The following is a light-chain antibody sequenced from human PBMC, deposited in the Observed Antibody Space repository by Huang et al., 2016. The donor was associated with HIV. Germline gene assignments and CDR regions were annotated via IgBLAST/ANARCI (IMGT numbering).Light chain of an antibody. V-gene: IGKV1-39*01. CDR3: QQSQGLPRT. CDR1: QNIGTS. J-gene: IGKJ1*01. CDR2: AKF. Sequence: DIQMTQSPSSLSASVGDRVTITCRASQNIGTSLNWYQQKPGQAPKLLIYAKFNLHFGIPSRFSGGGSGTSFTLTISNLQPDDFATYFCQQSQGLPRTFGRGTKVDI.